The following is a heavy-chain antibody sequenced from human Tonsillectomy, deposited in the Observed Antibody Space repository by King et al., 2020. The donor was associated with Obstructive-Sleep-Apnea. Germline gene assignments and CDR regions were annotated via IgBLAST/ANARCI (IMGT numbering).Heavy chain of an antibody. Sequence: VQLVESGAEVKKPGSSVKVSCKASGGTFSSYAISWVRQAPGQGLEWMGGIIPIFGTPTYAQKIQGRVTITADESTSTAYMELSSLRSEDTAVYYCARGSGYYYDSRGYYTDGFDIWGQGTTVTVSS. CDR1: GGTFSSYA. D-gene: IGHD3-22*01. J-gene: IGHJ3*02. V-gene: IGHV1-69*01. CDR2: IIPIFGTP. CDR3: ARGSGYYYDSRGYYTDGFDI.